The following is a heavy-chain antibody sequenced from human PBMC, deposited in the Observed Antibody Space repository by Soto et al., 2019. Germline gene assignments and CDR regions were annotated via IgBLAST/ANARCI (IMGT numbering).Heavy chain of an antibody. CDR1: GASVSSGDYY. CDR2: IYSSGGS. CDR3: VGTGTTDDY. J-gene: IGHJ4*02. V-gene: IGHV4-30-4*01. D-gene: IGHD1-1*01. Sequence: PSETLSLTCTVSGASVSSGDYYWSCIRQPPGKGMECIGYIYSSGGSYYNPSLKGRLTISIDTSKNQFSLKLNSVTVADTAIYYCVGTGTTDDYWGRGTLVTVSS.